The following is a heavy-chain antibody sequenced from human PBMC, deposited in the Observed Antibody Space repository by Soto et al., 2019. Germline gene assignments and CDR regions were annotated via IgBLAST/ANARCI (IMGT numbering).Heavy chain of an antibody. CDR1: GFTFSSYA. Sequence: QVQLVESGGGVVQPGRSLRLSCAASGFTFSSYAMHWVRQAPGKGLEWVAVISYDGSNEDYADAVKGRFTISRDNSKNTLYLQMNSLRAEDTAVYYCARDPTYNLGEVAGFDSWGQGTLVTVSS. V-gene: IGHV3-30-3*01. D-gene: IGHD3-10*01. J-gene: IGHJ4*02. CDR3: ARDPTYNLGEVAGFDS. CDR2: ISYDGSNE.